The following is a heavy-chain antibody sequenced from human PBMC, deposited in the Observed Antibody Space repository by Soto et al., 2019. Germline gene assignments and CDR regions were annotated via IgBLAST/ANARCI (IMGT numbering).Heavy chain of an antibody. CDR1: GGSISSGDYY. Sequence: QVQLQESGPGLVKPSQTLSLTCTVSGGSISSGDYYWSWIRQPPGKGLGWIGYVYYSGSTYYNPSLKSRVTISVDTSKNQFSLKLRSVTAADTAVYYWARDMPYGSGRGDYWGQGTLVTVSS. CDR2: VYYSGST. CDR3: ARDMPYGSGRGDY. V-gene: IGHV4-30-4*01. D-gene: IGHD3-10*01. J-gene: IGHJ4*02.